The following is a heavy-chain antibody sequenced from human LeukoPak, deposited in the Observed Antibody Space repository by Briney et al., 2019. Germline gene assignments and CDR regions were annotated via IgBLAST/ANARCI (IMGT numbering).Heavy chain of an antibody. CDR1: GYLFTNYW. D-gene: IGHD6-13*01. V-gene: IGHV5-51*01. CDR2: LYPGDSDT. J-gene: IGHJ6*03. Sequence: GESLKLSCKGSGYLFTNYWIAWVRQLPGKGLEWMGILYPGDSDTRYSPSFQGQVTISADKSTSTAYLQWSSLKAADSAMYYCARRTAAAGAYYMDVWGKGTTVTVSS. CDR3: ARRTAAAGAYYMDV.